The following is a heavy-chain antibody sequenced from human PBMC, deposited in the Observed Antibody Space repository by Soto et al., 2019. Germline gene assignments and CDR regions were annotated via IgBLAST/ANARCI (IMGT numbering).Heavy chain of an antibody. CDR2: ISAYNGNT. V-gene: IGHV1-18*01. Sequence: QVQLVQSGAEVKKPGASVKVSCKASGYTFTSYGISWVRQAPGQGLEWMGWISAYNGNTNYAQKLQGRVTMTTDTSTSTDYMELRSLSSDDTAVYYCARDDDIVVVVAAFHDAFDIWGQGTMVTVSS. J-gene: IGHJ3*02. CDR1: GYTFTSYG. D-gene: IGHD2-15*01. CDR3: ARDDDIVVVVAAFHDAFDI.